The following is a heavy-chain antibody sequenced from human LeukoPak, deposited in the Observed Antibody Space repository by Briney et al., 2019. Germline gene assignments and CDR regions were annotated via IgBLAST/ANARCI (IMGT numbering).Heavy chain of an antibody. CDR2: IYYSGST. CDR1: GGSISSYY. J-gene: IGHJ4*02. Sequence: SETLSLTCTVSGGSISSYYWSWIRQPPGKGLEWLGYIYYSGSTNYNPSLKSRVTISVDTPKNQFSLKLSSVTAADTAVYYCARVRDGSVYFDYRGQGTLVTVSS. CDR3: ARVRDGSVYFDY. V-gene: IGHV4-59*01. D-gene: IGHD3-10*01.